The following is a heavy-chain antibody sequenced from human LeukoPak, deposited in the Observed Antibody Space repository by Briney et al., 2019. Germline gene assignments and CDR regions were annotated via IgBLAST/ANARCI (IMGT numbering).Heavy chain of an antibody. CDR1: GGSISSYY. V-gene: IGHV4-59*01. CDR2: TYYSGST. J-gene: IGHJ5*02. D-gene: IGHD6-19*01. CDR3: ARVGLSSGWLPGWFDP. Sequence: SETLSLTCTVSGGSISSYYWSWIRQPPGKGLEWIGYTYYSGSTNYNPSLKSRVTISVDTSKNQFSLKLSSVTAADTAVYYCARVGLSSGWLPGWFDPWGQGTLVTVSS.